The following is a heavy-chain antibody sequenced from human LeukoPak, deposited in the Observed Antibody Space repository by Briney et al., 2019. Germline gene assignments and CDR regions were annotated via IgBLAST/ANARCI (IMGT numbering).Heavy chain of an antibody. V-gene: IGHV1-69*05. CDR2: IIPIFGTA. CDR3: ARDPEYYYDSSGPGAFDT. D-gene: IGHD3-22*01. J-gene: IGHJ3*02. CDR1: GGTFSSYA. Sequence: ASVKVSCKASGGTFSSYAISWVRQAPGQGLEWMGGIIPIFGTANYAQKFQGRVTITTDESTSTAYMELSSLRSEDTAVYYCARDPEYYYDSSGPGAFDTWGQGTMVTVSS.